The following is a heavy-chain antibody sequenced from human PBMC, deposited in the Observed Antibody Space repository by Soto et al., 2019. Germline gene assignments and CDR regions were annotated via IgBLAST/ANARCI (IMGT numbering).Heavy chain of an antibody. D-gene: IGHD5-12*01. Sequence: QVQLQQWGAGLLKPSETLSLTCVVYGGSLSGYYWSWIRQPPGKGLEWIGEIKDGGLTNYSPSLKSRATISADTPKNQFSLKLHSATAADRAVYYCARGQEGVVATHWDQGTLVTVSS. V-gene: IGHV4-34*01. J-gene: IGHJ4*02. CDR2: IKDGGLT. CDR3: ARGQEGVVATH. CDR1: GGSLSGYY.